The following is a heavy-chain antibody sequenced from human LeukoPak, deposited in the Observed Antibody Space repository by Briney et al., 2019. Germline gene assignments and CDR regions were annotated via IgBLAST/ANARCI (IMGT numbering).Heavy chain of an antibody. CDR2: IRYDGSNK. CDR3: AKSTTGTGTAAPDY. D-gene: IGHD1-7*01. CDR1: GFTVSSNY. Sequence: GGSLRLSCAASGFTVSSNYMSWVRQAPGKGLEWVAFIRYDGSNKYYADSVKGRFTISRDNSKNTLYLQMNSLRAEDTAVYYCAKSTTGTGTAAPDYWGQGTLVTVSS. V-gene: IGHV3-30*02. J-gene: IGHJ4*02.